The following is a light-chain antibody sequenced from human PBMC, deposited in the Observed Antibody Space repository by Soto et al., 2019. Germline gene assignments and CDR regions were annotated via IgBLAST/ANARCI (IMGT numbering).Light chain of an antibody. CDR3: AAWDDSLSGFYV. Sequence: GSIFNSGSNSNIGSNYVYWYQQLPGTAPKLLIYRNTQRPSGVPDRFSGSKSGTSASLAISGLRSEDESDFYCAAWDDSLSGFYVFGTGTKVTVL. CDR1: NSNIGSNY. V-gene: IGLV1-47*01. J-gene: IGLJ1*01. CDR2: RNT.